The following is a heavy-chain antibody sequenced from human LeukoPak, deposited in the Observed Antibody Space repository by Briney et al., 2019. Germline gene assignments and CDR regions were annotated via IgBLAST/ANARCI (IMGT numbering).Heavy chain of an antibody. CDR2: IYYTGST. CDR1: GGSISSYY. D-gene: IGHD6-13*01. Sequence: PSETLSLTCTVSGGSISSYYWSWIRQPPGKGLEWIGYIYYTGSTNYNPSLKSRVTISVDTSKNQFSLKVNSVTAADTAVYYCARGVYIAAAQYGYWGQGTLVTVSS. J-gene: IGHJ4*02. CDR3: ARGVYIAAAQYGY. V-gene: IGHV4-59*08.